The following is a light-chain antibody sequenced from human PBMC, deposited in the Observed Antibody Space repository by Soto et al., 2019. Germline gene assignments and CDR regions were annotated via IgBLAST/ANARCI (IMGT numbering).Light chain of an antibody. CDR1: QSISSW. J-gene: IGKJ1*01. CDR2: DAS. Sequence: DIQMTQSPSTLSASVGDTVTITCRASQSISSWLAWYQQKPGKAPKLLIYDASSLESGVPSRFSGSGSGTEFTLTISSLQPDDFATYYRQQYNSYPWTFGQGTKVEIK. CDR3: QQYNSYPWT. V-gene: IGKV1-5*01.